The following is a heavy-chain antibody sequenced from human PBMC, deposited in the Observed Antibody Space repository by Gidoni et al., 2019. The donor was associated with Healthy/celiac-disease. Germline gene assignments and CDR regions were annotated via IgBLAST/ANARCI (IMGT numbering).Heavy chain of an antibody. CDR1: GFTFSLYG. J-gene: IGHJ4*02. CDR2: ISYDGSNK. D-gene: IGHD4-4*01. Sequence: VQLVESGGGVVQPGRSLRLSCAASGFTFSLYGMQWVRQAPGKGLEWVAVISYDGSNKYYADSVKGRFTIYRDNSKNKLYLKMNSLRAEDTAVYYCAKDLPVSTVGVQFGFDYWGQGTLVTVSS. CDR3: AKDLPVSTVGVQFGFDY. V-gene: IGHV3-30*18.